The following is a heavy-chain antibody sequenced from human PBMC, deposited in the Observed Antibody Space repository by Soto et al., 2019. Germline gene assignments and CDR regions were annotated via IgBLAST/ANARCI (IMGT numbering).Heavy chain of an antibody. J-gene: IGHJ4*02. Sequence: GGSLRLSCAASGFTFSSYSMNWVRQAPGKGLEWVSSISSSSSYIYYADSVKGRFTISRDNAKNSLYLQMNSLRAEDTAVYYCARDSYYYDSSGFIRGFDYWGQGTLVTVSS. D-gene: IGHD3-22*01. CDR3: ARDSYYYDSSGFIRGFDY. CDR2: ISSSSSYI. V-gene: IGHV3-21*01. CDR1: GFTFSSYS.